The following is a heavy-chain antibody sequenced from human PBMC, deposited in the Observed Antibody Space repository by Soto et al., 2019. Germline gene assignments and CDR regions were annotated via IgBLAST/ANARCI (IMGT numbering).Heavy chain of an antibody. V-gene: IGHV3-30-3*01. Sequence: ALRLSCAASGFTFSSYAMHWVRQAPGKGLEWVAVISYDGSNKYYADSVKGRFTISRDNSKNTLYLQMNSLRAEDTAVYYCAREMVEYQLPDYYFYCFDVWGQGHTVT. CDR1: GFTFSSYA. CDR2: ISYDGSNK. D-gene: IGHD2-2*01. CDR3: AREMVEYQLPDYYFYCFDV. J-gene: IGHJ6*01.